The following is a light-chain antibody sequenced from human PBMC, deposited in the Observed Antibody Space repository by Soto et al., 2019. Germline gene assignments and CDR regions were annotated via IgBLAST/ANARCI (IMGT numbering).Light chain of an antibody. CDR3: SSYTSSSTFWV. J-gene: IGLJ1*01. V-gene: IGLV2-14*01. Sequence: QSVLTQSASVSGSPGQSITISCTGTSSDVGGYNYVSWYQQHPGKAPKLMIYDVSNRPSGVSNRFSGSKSGNTASLTISGLQAEDEADYYCSSYTSSSTFWVFGTGTKVTVL. CDR2: DVS. CDR1: SSDVGGYNY.